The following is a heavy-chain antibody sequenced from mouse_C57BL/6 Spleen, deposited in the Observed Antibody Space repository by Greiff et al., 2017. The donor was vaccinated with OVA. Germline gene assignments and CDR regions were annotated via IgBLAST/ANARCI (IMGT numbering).Heavy chain of an antibody. J-gene: IGHJ4*01. CDR1: GFNFSDYG. CDR3: AREDYPYAMDY. CDR2: ISSGRSTI. D-gene: IGHD1-1*02. V-gene: IGHV5-17*01. Sequence: EVQRVESGGGLVKPGGSLKLSCAASGFNFSDYGMHWVRQAPEKGLEWVAYISSGRSTIYYADTVQGRFTITRNKSKNTLFLQMTSLRSEDTAVYYCAREDYPYAMDYWGQGTLVTVSS.